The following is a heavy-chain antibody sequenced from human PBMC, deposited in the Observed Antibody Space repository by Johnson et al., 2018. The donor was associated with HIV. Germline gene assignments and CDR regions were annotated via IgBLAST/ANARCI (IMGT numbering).Heavy chain of an antibody. CDR3: ATPQEGYSAFDS. J-gene: IGHJ3*02. V-gene: IGHV3-30*03. Sequence: QVQLVESGGGVVQPGRSLRLSCAASGFTFSSYGMHWVRQAPGKGLEWVAVISYDGSNKYYADSVKGRFTISRDNSKNTLYLQMNSLRAEDTAVYYCATPQEGYSAFDSWGQGTMVTVSS. CDR1: GFTFSSYG. CDR2: ISYDGSNK. D-gene: IGHD2-15*01.